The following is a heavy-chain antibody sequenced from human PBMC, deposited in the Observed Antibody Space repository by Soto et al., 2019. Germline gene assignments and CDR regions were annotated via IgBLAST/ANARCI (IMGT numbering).Heavy chain of an antibody. CDR2: ISSSGSTA. CDR1: GFTFSRFE. Sequence: GSLRLSCAASGFTFSRFELHWVRQAPGKGLEWISYISSSGSTAYYASSVEGRFTISRDNANNSVYLQMNSLRVEDTAVYYCARRNWNYGAFDIWGQGTMVTVSS. V-gene: IGHV3-48*03. D-gene: IGHD1-7*01. CDR3: ARRNWNYGAFDI. J-gene: IGHJ3*02.